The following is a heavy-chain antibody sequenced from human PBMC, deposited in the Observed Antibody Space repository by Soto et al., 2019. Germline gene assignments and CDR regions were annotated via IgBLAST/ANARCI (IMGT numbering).Heavy chain of an antibody. CDR3: ARVQGSSSLGWFDP. CDR1: GYTFTSYG. Sequence: ASVKVSCKASGYTFTSYGISWARQAPGQGLEWMGWISAYNGNTNYAQKLQGRVTMTTDTSTSTAYMELRSLRSDDTAVYYCARVQGSSSLGWFDPWGQGTLVTVSS. CDR2: ISAYNGNT. D-gene: IGHD6-6*01. J-gene: IGHJ5*02. V-gene: IGHV1-18*01.